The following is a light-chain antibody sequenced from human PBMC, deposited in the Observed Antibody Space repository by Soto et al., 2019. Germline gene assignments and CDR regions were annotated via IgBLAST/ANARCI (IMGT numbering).Light chain of an antibody. J-gene: IGKJ5*01. CDR3: QQSYSTPIS. Sequence: DIRMTQSPSSLSASVGDTVTITCRASQSISSHLNWYQQKPGKAPNLLMYTASNLQSGVPSRFSGSGSGTDFTLTISSLQPEDFATYYCQQSYSTPISCGQGTRLEIK. CDR1: QSISSH. V-gene: IGKV1-39*01. CDR2: TAS.